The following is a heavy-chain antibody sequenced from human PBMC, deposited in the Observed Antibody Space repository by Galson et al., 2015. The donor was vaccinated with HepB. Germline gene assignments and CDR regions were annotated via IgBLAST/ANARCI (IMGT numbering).Heavy chain of an antibody. CDR1: GFTFSDFY. V-gene: IGHV3-11*06. D-gene: IGHD1-1*01. CDR2: ITSSSSYT. CDR3: ARGQLQREEYYYGMDV. J-gene: IGHJ6*02. Sequence: SLRLSCAASGFTFSDFYMNWIRQAPGKGLEWVSYITSSSSYTNYADSVKGRFTISRDNAKNSLYLQMNSLRAEDTAVYYCARGQLQREEYYYGMDVWGQGTTVTVSS.